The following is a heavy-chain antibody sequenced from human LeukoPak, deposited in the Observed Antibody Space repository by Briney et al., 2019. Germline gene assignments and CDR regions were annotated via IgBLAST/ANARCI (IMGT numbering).Heavy chain of an antibody. Sequence: ASVKVSCKASGYTFTGYYMHWVRQAPGQGLEWMGWMNPNSGNTGYAQKFQGRVTITRNTSISTAYMELSSLRSEDTAVYYCVIRKRSSTYWGQGTLVTVSS. V-gene: IGHV1-8*03. J-gene: IGHJ4*02. D-gene: IGHD5/OR15-5a*01. CDR3: VIRKRSSTY. CDR1: GYTFTGYY. CDR2: MNPNSGNT.